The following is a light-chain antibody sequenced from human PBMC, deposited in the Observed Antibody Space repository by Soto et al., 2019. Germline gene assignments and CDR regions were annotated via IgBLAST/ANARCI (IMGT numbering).Light chain of an antibody. CDR2: RNN. J-gene: IGLJ2*01. CDR1: SSNIGSNY. Sequence: QSVLTQPPSASGTPGQRVTISCSGSSSNIGSNYVYWYQQLPGTAPKLLIYRNNHRPSGVPDRFSGSKSGTSASLAISGLRSEDEADYYCAAWDDRLSGHVIFGGGTQLTVL. V-gene: IGLV1-47*01. CDR3: AAWDDRLSGHVI.